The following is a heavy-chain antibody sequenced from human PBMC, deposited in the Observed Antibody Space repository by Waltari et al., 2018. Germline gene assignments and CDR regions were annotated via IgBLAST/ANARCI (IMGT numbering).Heavy chain of an antibody. CDR3: AKTPGLYYDSSGDWFDP. D-gene: IGHD3-22*01. J-gene: IGHJ5*02. Sequence: QVQLVQAGAEVKKPGASVKVSCKAYGYTCNGHNMHRVGAVPGQGLEWMGRINPNSGGTNYAQKFQGRVTMTRDTSISTAYMELSRLRSDDTAVYYCAKTPGLYYDSSGDWFDPWGQGTLVTVSS. V-gene: IGHV1-2*06. CDR1: GYTCNGHN. CDR2: INPNSGGT.